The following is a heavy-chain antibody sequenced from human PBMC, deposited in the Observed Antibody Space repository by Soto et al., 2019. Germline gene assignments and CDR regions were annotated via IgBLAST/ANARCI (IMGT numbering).Heavy chain of an antibody. V-gene: IGHV4-4*02. D-gene: IGHD2-15*01. CDR3: ARDPTAHGGSSYFDY. Sequence: PSETLSLTCAVSGGSISSSNWCNWVRQPPGKGLEWIGEIYHSGSTNYNPSLKSRVSISVDKSKNQFSLNLSSVTAADTAVYYCARDPTAHGGSSYFDYWGQGTLVTVSS. CDR1: GGSISSSNW. CDR2: IYHSGST. J-gene: IGHJ4*02.